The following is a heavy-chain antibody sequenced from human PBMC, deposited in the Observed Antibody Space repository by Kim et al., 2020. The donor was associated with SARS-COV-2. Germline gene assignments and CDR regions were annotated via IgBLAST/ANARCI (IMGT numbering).Heavy chain of an antibody. D-gene: IGHD1-1*01. CDR2: ISGSGGST. J-gene: IGHJ4*02. CDR3: AKDKGRWLQLKSPFDY. CDR1: GFTFSSYA. V-gene: IGHV3-23*01. Sequence: GGSLRLSCAASGFTFSSYAMSWVRQAPGKGLEWVSAISGSGGSTYYADSVKGRFTISRDNSKNTLYLQMNSLRAEDTAVYYCAKDKGRWLQLKSPFDYWGQGTLVTVSS.